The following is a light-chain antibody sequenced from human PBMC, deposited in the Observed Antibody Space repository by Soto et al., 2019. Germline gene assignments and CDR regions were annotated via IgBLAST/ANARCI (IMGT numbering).Light chain of an antibody. CDR1: ISNIGSNI. J-gene: IGLJ3*02. CDR2: NND. V-gene: IGLV1-44*01. CDR3: AAWDDSLSGWV. Sequence: QSVLTQSPSASETPGRMVTISCSGSISNIGSNIVNWYQQLPGTAPKPLIYNNDQRPSGVPDRFSGSKSGTSASLAISGLQSEDEADYYCAAWDDSLSGWVLGGGTKLTVL.